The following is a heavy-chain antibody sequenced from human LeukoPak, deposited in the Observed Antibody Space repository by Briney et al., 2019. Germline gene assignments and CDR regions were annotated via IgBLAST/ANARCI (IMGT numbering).Heavy chain of an antibody. CDR3: ARDSSLKIYYDILTGYLDP. CDR1: GYTFTGY. V-gene: IGHV1-2*02. D-gene: IGHD3-9*01. J-gene: IGHJ5*02. CDR2: INPKSGGT. Sequence: ASVKVSCKASGYTFTGYMYWVRQAPGQGLEWMGWINPKSGGTNYAQKFQGRVTMTRDTSISTAYMELSRLRSDDTAVYYCARDSSLKIYYDILTGYLDPWGQGTLVTVSP.